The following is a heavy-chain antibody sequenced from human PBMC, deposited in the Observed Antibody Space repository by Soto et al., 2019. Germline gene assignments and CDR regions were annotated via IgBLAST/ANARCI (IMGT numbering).Heavy chain of an antibody. V-gene: IGHV3-48*01. CDR1: GFTFSSYS. CDR2: ISSSSSTI. CDR3: ARDGIVVVPVTPYYYYYMDV. J-gene: IGHJ6*03. Sequence: AGGSLRLSCAAAGFTFSSYSMNWVRQATGKGLEWVSYISSSSSTIYYADSVKGRFTISRDNAKNSLYLQMNSLRAEDTAVYYCARDGIVVVPVTPYYYYYMDVWGKGTTVTVSS. D-gene: IGHD2-2*01.